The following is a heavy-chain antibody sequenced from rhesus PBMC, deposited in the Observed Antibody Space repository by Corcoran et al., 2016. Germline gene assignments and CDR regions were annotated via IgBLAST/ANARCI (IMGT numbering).Heavy chain of an antibody. J-gene: IGHJ6*01. D-gene: IGHD3-9*01. CDR1: GYTFSDYD. Sequence: QGQLVQSGAEVKKPGSSVKVSCKASGYTFSDYDIQWVRQAPRQGLGWMGWINPSNGHTKYAQKFQGRVTMTRDPSTSTAYMELSSLRSEDTAVYYCARIEDDYGYYGLDSWGQGVVVTVSS. CDR2: INPSNGHT. V-gene: IGHV1S2*01. CDR3: ARIEDDYGYYGLDS.